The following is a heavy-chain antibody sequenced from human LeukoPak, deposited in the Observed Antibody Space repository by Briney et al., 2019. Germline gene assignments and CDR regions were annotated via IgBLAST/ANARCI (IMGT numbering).Heavy chain of an antibody. CDR1: GESISSTGYY. D-gene: IGHD2-21*01. Sequence: SDTLSLTCTVSGESISSTGYYWGWIRQPPGKGLEWIGHMSYSGNTFYSPSLKSRVTISVDTSKNHFSLKLTSVTAADMSIYYCARHIAYSPMDVWGKGTKVTVST. CDR3: ARHIAYSPMDV. V-gene: IGHV4-39*01. CDR2: MSYSGNT. J-gene: IGHJ6*04.